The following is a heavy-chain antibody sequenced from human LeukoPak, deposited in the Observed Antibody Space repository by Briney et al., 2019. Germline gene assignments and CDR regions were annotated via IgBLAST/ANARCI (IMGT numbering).Heavy chain of an antibody. V-gene: IGHV3-30*18. Sequence: PGRSLRLSCAASGFTFSSYGMHWVRQAPGKGLEWVAVISYDGSNKYYADSVKGRFTISRDNSKNTLYLQMNSLRAEDTAVYYCAKDPKFDPWGQGTLVTASS. CDR2: ISYDGSNK. CDR1: GFTFSSYG. CDR3: AKDPKFDP. J-gene: IGHJ5*02.